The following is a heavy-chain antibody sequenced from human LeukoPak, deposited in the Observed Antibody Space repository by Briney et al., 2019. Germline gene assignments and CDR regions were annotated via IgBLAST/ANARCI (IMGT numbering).Heavy chain of an antibody. V-gene: IGHV3-23*01. Sequence: GGSLRLSRAASGFTFSSYAMSWVRQAPGKGLEWVSAISGSGGSTYYAVSVKGRFTISRDNSKNTLYLQMNSLRAEDTAVYYCAKDPQSYYDSSGYSIWGQGTMVTVSS. CDR3: AKDPQSYYDSSGYSI. CDR1: GFTFSSYA. D-gene: IGHD3-22*01. J-gene: IGHJ3*02. CDR2: ISGSGGST.